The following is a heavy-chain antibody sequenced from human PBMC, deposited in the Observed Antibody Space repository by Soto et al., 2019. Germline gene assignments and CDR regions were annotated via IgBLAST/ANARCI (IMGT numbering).Heavy chain of an antibody. D-gene: IGHD2-15*01. CDR2: INPNSGGT. V-gene: IGHV1-2*04. Sequence: ASVKVSCKASGYTFTAYYMHWVRQAPGQGLAWMGWINPNSGGTNYEQKFQGWVTMTRDTSISTAYMELSRLTSDDTAVYYCATQRVGDASGGSAFDSWGQGXPVTVYS. CDR3: ATQRVGDASGGSAFDS. J-gene: IGHJ4*02. CDR1: GYTFTAYY.